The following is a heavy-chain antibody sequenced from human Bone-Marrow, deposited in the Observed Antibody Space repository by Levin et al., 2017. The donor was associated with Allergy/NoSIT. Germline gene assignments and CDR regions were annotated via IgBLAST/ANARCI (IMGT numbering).Heavy chain of an antibody. Sequence: GGSLRLSCAASGFTFSTYWMHWVRQAPGKGLVWVSRINSDGSSTTYADSVKGRFTISRDNAKNTLYLQMNSLRAEDTAVYYCARWTYSSGPMDVWGQGTTVTVSS. CDR2: INSDGSST. V-gene: IGHV3-74*03. D-gene: IGHD3-10*01. CDR3: ARWTYSSGPMDV. J-gene: IGHJ6*02. CDR1: GFTFSTYW.